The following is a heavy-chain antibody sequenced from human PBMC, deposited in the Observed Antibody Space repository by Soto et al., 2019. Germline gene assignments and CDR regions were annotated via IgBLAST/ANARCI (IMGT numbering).Heavy chain of an antibody. Sequence: LSLTCTVSGGSISSYYWSWIRQPAGKGLEWIGRIYTSGSTNYNPSLKSRVTMSVDTSKNQFSLKLSSVTAADTAVYYCARDSDDSSGYSHFDYWGQGTLVTVSS. D-gene: IGHD3-22*01. CDR3: ARDSDDSSGYSHFDY. CDR1: GGSISSYY. J-gene: IGHJ4*02. V-gene: IGHV4-4*07. CDR2: IYTSGST.